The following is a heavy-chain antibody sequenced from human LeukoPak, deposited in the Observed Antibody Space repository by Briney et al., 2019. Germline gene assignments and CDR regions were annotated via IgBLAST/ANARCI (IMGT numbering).Heavy chain of an antibody. Sequence: ASVKVSCKASGYTFTGYYMHWVRQAPGQGLEWMGWINPNSGGTNYAQKFQGRVTMTRDTSISTAYMELRSLRSDDTAVYYCARGHNSGYDYFDYWGQGTLVTVSS. J-gene: IGHJ4*02. CDR1: GYTFTGYY. CDR2: INPNSGGT. D-gene: IGHD5-12*01. V-gene: IGHV1-2*02. CDR3: ARGHNSGYDYFDY.